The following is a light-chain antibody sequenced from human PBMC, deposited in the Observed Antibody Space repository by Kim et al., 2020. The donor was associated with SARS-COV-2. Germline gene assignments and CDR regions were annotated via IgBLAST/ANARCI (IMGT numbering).Light chain of an antibody. J-gene: IGLJ3*02. CDR3: ATWDVSLNGWV. V-gene: IGLV1-44*01. CDR2: NDN. CDR1: SANVGLHF. Sequence: ELTQPPSTSGTPGQRVTISCSGSSANVGLHFVNWYQQLPGTAPKVFIYNDNQRPSGVPDRFSGSRSGTSASLAISGLQSEDEADYYCATWDVSLNGWVFGGGTKLTVL.